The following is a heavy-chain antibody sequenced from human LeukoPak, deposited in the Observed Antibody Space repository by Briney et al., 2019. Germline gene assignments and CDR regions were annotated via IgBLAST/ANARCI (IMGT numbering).Heavy chain of an antibody. CDR2: MNPNSGNT. J-gene: IGHJ6*03. CDR3: AREAANCSSTSCYANYYYYMDV. D-gene: IGHD2-2*01. V-gene: IGHV1-8*01. Sequence: ASVKVSCKASGYTFTSYDINWVRQATGQGLEWMGWMNPNSGNTGYAQKFQGRVTMTGNTSISTAYMELSSLRSEDTAVYYCAREAANCSSTSCYANYYYYMDVWGKGTTVTVSS. CDR1: GYTFTSYD.